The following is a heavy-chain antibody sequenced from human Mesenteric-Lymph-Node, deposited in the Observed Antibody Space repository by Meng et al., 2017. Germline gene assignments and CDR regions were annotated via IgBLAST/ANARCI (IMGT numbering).Heavy chain of an antibody. CDR2: IYHSGST. CDR1: GYSISSGYY. V-gene: IGHV4-38-2*02. J-gene: IGHJ3*02. D-gene: IGHD3-16*01. CDR3: ARIYVNEDEAEDAFDI. Sequence: ESLKISCTVSGYSISSGYYWGWIRQPPGKGLEWIGSIYHSGSTYYNPSLKSRVTISVDTSKNQFSLKLSSVTAADTAVYYCARIYVNEDEAEDAFDIWGQGTMVTVSS.